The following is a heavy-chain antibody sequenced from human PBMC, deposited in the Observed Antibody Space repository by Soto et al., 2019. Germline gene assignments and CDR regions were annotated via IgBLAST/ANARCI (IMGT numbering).Heavy chain of an antibody. J-gene: IGHJ4*02. D-gene: IGHD3-3*01. CDR1: GFTFSSYA. CDR3: AKYSFGVVITSGYYFDY. CDR2: ISGSGGST. V-gene: IGHV3-23*01. Sequence: EVQLLESGGGLVQPGGSLRLSCAASGFTFSSYAMSWVRQAPGKGLEWVSAISGSGGSTYYADSVQGRFTISRDNSKNTVYRQMNSLRAEDTAVYYCAKYSFGVVITSGYYFDYWGQGTLVTVSS.